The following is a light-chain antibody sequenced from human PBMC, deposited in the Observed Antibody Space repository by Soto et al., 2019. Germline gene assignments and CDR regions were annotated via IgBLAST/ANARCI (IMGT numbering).Light chain of an antibody. V-gene: IGLV1-36*01. CDR3: AVWDDSLNAGV. CDR1: SSNIGNNG. Sequence: QSALTQPPSVSDAPRQRVTISCSGGSSNIGNNGVNWYQQLPGKAPKLLIYYDDLLPSGVSDRFSGSKSGTSASLAIRGLQSEDEADYYCAVWDDSLNAGVFGGGTKLTVL. J-gene: IGLJ3*02. CDR2: YDD.